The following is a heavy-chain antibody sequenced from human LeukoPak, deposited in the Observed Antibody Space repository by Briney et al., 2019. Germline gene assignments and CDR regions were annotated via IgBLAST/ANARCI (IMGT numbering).Heavy chain of an antibody. J-gene: IGHJ6*02. D-gene: IGHD3-22*01. CDR2: INPNSGGT. Sequence: ASVTVSCKASGYTFTGYYMHWVRQAPGQGLEWMGRINPNSGGTNYAPKFQGRVTMTRDTSISTAYMELSRLRSDDTAVYYCARDWVVISYGMDVWGQGTTVTVSS. CDR3: ARDWVVISYGMDV. CDR1: GYTFTGYY. V-gene: IGHV1-2*06.